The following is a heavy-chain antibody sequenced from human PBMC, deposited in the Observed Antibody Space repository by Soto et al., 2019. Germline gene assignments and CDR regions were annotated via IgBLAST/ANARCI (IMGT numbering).Heavy chain of an antibody. V-gene: IGHV1-69*13. Sequence: SVKVSCKACRGAFSSYAMSLVRQAPGQGLEWMGGIIPIFGTANYAQKFQGRVTITADESTSTAYMELSSLRSEDTAVYYCARDLVAGKLGGYFQHWGQGTLVTVSS. CDR3: ARDLVAGKLGGYFQH. CDR1: RGAFSSYA. J-gene: IGHJ1*01. D-gene: IGHD6-19*01. CDR2: IIPIFGTA.